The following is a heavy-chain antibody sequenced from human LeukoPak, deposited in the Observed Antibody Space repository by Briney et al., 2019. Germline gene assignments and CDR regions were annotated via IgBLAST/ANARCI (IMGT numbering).Heavy chain of an antibody. Sequence: GGSLRLSCAASGFTFSSYALHWVRQAPGKGLEWVAVISYDGSNKYYADSVKGRFTISRDNSKNTLYLQMNSLRAEDTAVYYCARDLMRYCSGGSCYSPGYWGQGTLVTVSS. V-gene: IGHV3-30-3*01. CDR2: ISYDGSNK. J-gene: IGHJ4*02. CDR1: GFTFSSYA. CDR3: ARDLMRYCSGGSCYSPGY. D-gene: IGHD2-15*01.